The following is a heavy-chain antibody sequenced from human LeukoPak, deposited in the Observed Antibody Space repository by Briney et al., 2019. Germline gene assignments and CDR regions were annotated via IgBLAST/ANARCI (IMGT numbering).Heavy chain of an antibody. CDR2: ISSSSSTT. CDR1: GFTFSSYS. V-gene: IGHV3-48*04. J-gene: IGHJ4*02. CDR3: ARERQNKDFWSGGDY. Sequence: PGGSLRLSCAASGFTFSSYSMNWVRQAPGKGLEWVSYISSSSSTTYYADSVKGRFTISRDNAKNSLYLQMNTLRPEDTAVYYCARERQNKDFWSGGDYWGQGTLVTVSS. D-gene: IGHD3-3*01.